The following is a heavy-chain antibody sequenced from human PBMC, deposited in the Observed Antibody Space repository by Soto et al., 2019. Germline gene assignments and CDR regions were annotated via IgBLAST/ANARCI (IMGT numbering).Heavy chain of an antibody. J-gene: IGHJ5*02. D-gene: IGHD3-16*01. Sequence: GASVKVSCKASGGTFSSYAISWVRQAPGQGLEWMGGIIPIFGTANYAQKFQGRVTITADESTSTAYMELSSLRSEDTAVYYCAREGKRAFGDVGWLDPWGQGTLVTVSS. CDR3: AREGKRAFGDVGWLDP. V-gene: IGHV1-69*13. CDR2: IIPIFGTA. CDR1: GGTFSSYA.